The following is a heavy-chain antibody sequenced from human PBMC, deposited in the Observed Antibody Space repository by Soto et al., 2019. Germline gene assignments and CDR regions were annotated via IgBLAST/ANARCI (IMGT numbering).Heavy chain of an antibody. CDR2: IYYSGST. J-gene: IGHJ5*02. CDR1: GGSISSSSYY. D-gene: IGHD1-7*01. CDR3: ASKKRTYNWNYKFFGWFDP. Sequence: SETLSLTCTVSGGSISSSSYYWGWIRQPPGKGLEWIGSIYYSGSTYYNPSLKSRVTISVDTSKNQFSLKLSSVTAADTAVYYCASKKRTYNWNYKFFGWFDPWGQGTLVTAPQ. V-gene: IGHV4-39*01.